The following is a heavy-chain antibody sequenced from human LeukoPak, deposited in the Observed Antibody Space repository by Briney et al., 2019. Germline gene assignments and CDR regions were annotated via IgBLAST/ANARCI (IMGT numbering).Heavy chain of an antibody. D-gene: IGHD2-15*01. CDR1: GFPFSGYA. Sequence: GGSLRLSCLTSGFPFSGYAMHWVRQAPGKGMEYVSAISDSGGSTYYADSVKGRFTISRDNSKNTLYLQMSSLRAEDTAVYFCVRGYSFGPYGMDVWGQGTTVTVSS. V-gene: IGHV3-64D*09. J-gene: IGHJ6*02. CDR2: ISDSGGST. CDR3: VRGYSFGPYGMDV.